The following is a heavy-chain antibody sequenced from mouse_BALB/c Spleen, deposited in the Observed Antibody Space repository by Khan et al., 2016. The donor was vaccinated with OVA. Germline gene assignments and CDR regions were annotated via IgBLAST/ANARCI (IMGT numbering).Heavy chain of an antibody. J-gene: IGHJ3*01. CDR2: ISSGGSYS. CDR1: GFAFISYD. V-gene: IGHV5-9*02. D-gene: IGHD2-10*01. CDR3: ARPSYYGNPWFTY. Sequence: EVELVESGGGLVKPGGSLKLSCAASGFAFISYDMSWVRQTPEKRLEWVATISSGGSYSYYPDSVKGRFTISRDIDRKTLYLQMSSLRSEDTAFYYCARPSYYGNPWFTYGGQGTLVTVSA.